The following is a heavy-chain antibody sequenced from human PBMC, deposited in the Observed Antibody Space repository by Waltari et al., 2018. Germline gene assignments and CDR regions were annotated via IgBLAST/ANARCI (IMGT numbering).Heavy chain of an antibody. CDR3: VVTDALVAYDF. D-gene: IGHD2-21*02. V-gene: IGHV1-69*13. CDR1: GGNFNSYK. J-gene: IGHJ4*02. CDR2: VVPIFSKT. Sequence: QVQLVQSGAEVKKPGSSVKVSCKASGGNFNSYKLNWVRQAPGQGLEWMGGVVPIFSKTHYAQRFQGRVTITADESASTVLMELTGLGSDDTALYFCVVTDALVAYDFWGQGTLVTVSS.